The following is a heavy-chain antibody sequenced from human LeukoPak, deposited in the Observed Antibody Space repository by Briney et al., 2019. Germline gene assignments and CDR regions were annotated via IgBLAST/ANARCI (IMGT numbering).Heavy chain of an antibody. CDR2: IYTSGST. J-gene: IGHJ6*03. CDR1: GGSISSGSYY. CDR3: ARDYPENSSSWYYQGYYYYYMVV. Sequence: SQTLSLTCTVSGGSISSGSYYWSWIRQPAGKGLEWIGRIYTSGSTNYNPSLKSRVTISVDTSKNQFSLKLSSVTAADTAVYYCARDYPENSSSWYYQGYYYYYMVVWGKGTTVTVSS. V-gene: IGHV4-61*02. D-gene: IGHD6-13*01.